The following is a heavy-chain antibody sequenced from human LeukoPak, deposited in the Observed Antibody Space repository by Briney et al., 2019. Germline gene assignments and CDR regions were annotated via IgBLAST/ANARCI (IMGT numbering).Heavy chain of an antibody. CDR1: GFTFSGYA. CDR2: ISYDGSNK. J-gene: IGHJ4*02. Sequence: PGRSLRLSCAASGFTFSGYAMHWVRQAPGKGLEWVAVISYDGSNKYYADSVRGRFTISRDHSKHTLYLQMNSLRAEDTAVYYCARGETVVITTGSIWDYWGQGTLVTVSS. D-gene: IGHD3-22*01. V-gene: IGHV3-30*01. CDR3: ARGETVVITTGSIWDY.